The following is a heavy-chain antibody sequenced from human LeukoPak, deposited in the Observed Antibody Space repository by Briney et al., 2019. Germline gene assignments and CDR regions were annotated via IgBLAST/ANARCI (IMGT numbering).Heavy chain of an antibody. CDR1: GFTFSSCG. J-gene: IGHJ4*02. V-gene: IGHV3-33*06. Sequence: GGSLRLSCAASGFTFSSCGMHWVRQAPGKGLEWVAVIWYGGSNKYYADSVKGRFTISRDNSKNTLYLQMNSLRAEDTAVYYCAKDLPSDYWGQGTLVTVSS. CDR3: AKDLPSDY. CDR2: IWYGGSNK.